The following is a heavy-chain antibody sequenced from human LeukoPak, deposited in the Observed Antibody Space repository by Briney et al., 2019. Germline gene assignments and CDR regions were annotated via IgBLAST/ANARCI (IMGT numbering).Heavy chain of an antibody. D-gene: IGHD6-19*01. CDR1: GFTFSSYS. Sequence: GGSLRLTCAASGFTFSSYSMNWVRQAPGKGLEWVSSISSSSSYMYYADSVKGRFTISRDNAKNSLYLQMNSLRAEDTAVYYCARIGRAVAGQNWFDPWGQGTLVTVSS. CDR2: ISSSSSYM. CDR3: ARIGRAVAGQNWFDP. V-gene: IGHV3-21*01. J-gene: IGHJ5*02.